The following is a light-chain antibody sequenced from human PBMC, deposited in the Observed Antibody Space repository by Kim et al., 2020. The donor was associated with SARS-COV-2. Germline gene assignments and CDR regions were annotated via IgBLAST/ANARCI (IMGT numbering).Light chain of an antibody. CDR1: QSISSY. J-gene: IGKJ2*03. CDR3: QQSYSTPHS. V-gene: IGKV1-39*01. CDR2: AAS. Sequence: SVSVGDRVTITCRASQSISSYLNLYQQKPGKAPKFLIYAASSLQSGVPSRFSGSGSGTDFTLTISSLQPEDFATYYCQQSYSTPHSFGQGTKLEI.